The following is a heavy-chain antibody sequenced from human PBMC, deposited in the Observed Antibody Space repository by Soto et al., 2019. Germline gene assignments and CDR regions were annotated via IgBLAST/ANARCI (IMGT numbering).Heavy chain of an antibody. V-gene: IGHV4-59*01. D-gene: IGHD4-17*01. CDR2: IYYSGST. J-gene: IGHJ4*02. CDR1: VGSSSSYC. Sequence: PSEPLRRTSTVSVGSSSSYCWRWIRQHQGKGLEWIGDIYYSGSTNYNPSLKSRVTIAVDTSKNQFSLKLSSVTAADTAVYYCARVVKGIAMQRGDYDLDFWGQGTLVPVSS. CDR3: ARVVKGIAMQRGDYDLDF.